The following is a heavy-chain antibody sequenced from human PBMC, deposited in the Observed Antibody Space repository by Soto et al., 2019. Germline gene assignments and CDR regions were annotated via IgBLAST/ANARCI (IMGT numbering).Heavy chain of an antibody. V-gene: IGHV3-15*01. CDR3: TTDPGGAGRTRDVPDF. D-gene: IGHD6-19*01. Sequence: GGSLRLSCAVSGFTVSNAWLSWVRQAPGKGLEWVGRLKSKSDGATIDYATPVKGRFTISRDDAQNTLYLQIDSLKTEDRAVHSRTTDPGGAGRTRDVPDFWGQGTLVTVAS. CDR2: LKSKSDGATI. J-gene: IGHJ4*02. CDR1: GFTVSNAW.